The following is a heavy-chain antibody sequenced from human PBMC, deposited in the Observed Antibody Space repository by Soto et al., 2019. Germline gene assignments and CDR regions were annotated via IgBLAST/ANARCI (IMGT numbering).Heavy chain of an antibody. CDR2: IWFDGTKK. Sequence: GGSLRLSCAASGFTFSTYGMHWVRQAPGKGLEWVAVIWFDGTKKYYADSVNGRFTVSRDNSKNTLYLQMNSLRAEDTAVYYCASQIFWSGSTAHGMGVWGQGTAVTVSS. CDR3: ASQIFWSGSTAHGMGV. CDR1: GFTFSTYG. V-gene: IGHV3-33*01. D-gene: IGHD3-3*01. J-gene: IGHJ6*02.